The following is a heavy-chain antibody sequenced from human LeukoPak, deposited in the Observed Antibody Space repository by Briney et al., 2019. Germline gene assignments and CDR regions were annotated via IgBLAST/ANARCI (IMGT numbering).Heavy chain of an antibody. J-gene: IGHJ4*02. Sequence: SETLSLTCTVSGGSISSYYWSWIRQPAGKGLEWIGRIYTSGNSNYNPSLKSRVTMSVDTSKNQFSLKLSSVTAADTAVYYCARDQYYYDSSAYLCDYWGQGTLVTVSS. D-gene: IGHD3-22*01. V-gene: IGHV4-4*07. CDR1: GGSISSYY. CDR2: IYTSGNS. CDR3: ARDQYYYDSSAYLCDY.